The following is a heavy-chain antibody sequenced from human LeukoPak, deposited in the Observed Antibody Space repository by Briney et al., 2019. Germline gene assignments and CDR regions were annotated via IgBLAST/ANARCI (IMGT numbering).Heavy chain of an antibody. V-gene: IGHV3-74*01. CDR2: ISTDGGST. D-gene: IGHD3-22*01. CDR1: GFTLSSHW. CDR3: ATRGYYYDSGGYSYFDY. J-gene: IGHJ4*02. Sequence: GGSLRLSCVASGFTLSSHWMHWLRLAPGKGLVWVSRISTDGGSTGYADSVKGRFTISRDNARNTLYLQMTSLRAEDTAVYYCATRGYYYDSGGYSYFDYWGQGTLVTVSS.